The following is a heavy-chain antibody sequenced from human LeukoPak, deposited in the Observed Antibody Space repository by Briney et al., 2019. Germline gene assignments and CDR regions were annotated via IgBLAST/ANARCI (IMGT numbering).Heavy chain of an antibody. CDR3: ARGSVKEEDFDY. V-gene: IGHV1-46*01. D-gene: IGHD3-16*02. Sequence: ASVKVSCKASGYTFTSYYMHWVRQAPGQGLEWMGIINPSGGSTSYAQKFQGWVTMTRDTSISTAYMELSRLRSDDTAVYYCARGSVKEEDFDYWGQGTLVTVSS. J-gene: IGHJ4*02. CDR2: INPSGGST. CDR1: GYTFTSYY.